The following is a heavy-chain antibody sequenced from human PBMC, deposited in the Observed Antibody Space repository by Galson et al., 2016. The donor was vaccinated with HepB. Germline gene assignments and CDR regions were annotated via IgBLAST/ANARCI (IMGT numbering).Heavy chain of an antibody. CDR2: INTDGSIT. CDR3: ARSSGRLLWDAFDI. J-gene: IGHJ3*02. Sequence: SLRLSCAASAFTFSTYWMHWVRQAPGKGLVWVSHINTDGSITSYADSVKGRFTISRDNAKNTVYLQMNSLRAEDTAVYYCARSSGRLLWDAFDIWGQGTMVTVSS. V-gene: IGHV3-74*01. D-gene: IGHD1-26*01. CDR1: AFTFSTYW.